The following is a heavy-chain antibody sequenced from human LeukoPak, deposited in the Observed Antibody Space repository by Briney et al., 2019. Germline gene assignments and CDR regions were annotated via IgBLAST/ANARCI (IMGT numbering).Heavy chain of an antibody. CDR1: GFTFSDFG. CDR2: ISSTSST. D-gene: IGHD6-19*01. CDR3: ASLPWLVRWIYY. Sequence: PGGSLRLSCAASGFTFSDFGMKWVRQAPGKGLEWVSYISSTSSTKYEDSVKGRFTISRDNAKNSLYLQMNNLRAEDTAVYFCASLPWLVRWIYYWGQGTLVTVSS. V-gene: IGHV3-48*01. J-gene: IGHJ4*02.